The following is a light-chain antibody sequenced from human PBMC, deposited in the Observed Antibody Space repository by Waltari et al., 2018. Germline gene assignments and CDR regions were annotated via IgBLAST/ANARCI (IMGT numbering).Light chain of an antibody. CDR3: QQYGSSPWT. Sequence: EIVLTQSPGTLSLSPGERATLPCRASQSVSSSYLAWYQQKPGQAPRLLIYGASSRATGIPDRFSGSGSATDFTLTISRLEPGDFAVYYCQQYGSSPWTFGQGTKVEIK. CDR1: QSVSSSY. V-gene: IGKV3-20*01. J-gene: IGKJ1*01. CDR2: GAS.